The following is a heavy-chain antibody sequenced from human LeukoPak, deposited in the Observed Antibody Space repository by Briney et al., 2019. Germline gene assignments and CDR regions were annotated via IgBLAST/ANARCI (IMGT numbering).Heavy chain of an antibody. V-gene: IGHV3-30*18. Sequence: PGGSLRLSCAASGFIFSSYGMHWVRQAPGKGLEWVAVISYDGSKKYYADSVKGRFTISRDNSKNTLYLQMNSLRPEDTAVYYCAKATSRILTSLFDYWGQGTLVTVSS. J-gene: IGHJ4*02. CDR3: AKATSRILTSLFDY. D-gene: IGHD3-9*01. CDR1: GFIFSSYG. CDR2: ISYDGSKK.